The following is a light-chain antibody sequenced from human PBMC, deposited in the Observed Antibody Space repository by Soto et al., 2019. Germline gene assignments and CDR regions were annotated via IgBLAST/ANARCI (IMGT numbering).Light chain of an antibody. Sequence: IVLTQSPGTLPLSPGERATLSCRASQSVPSNYVAWYQQKPGQAPRLLIYAASSRTTGIPDRFSGSGSGTDFTLTISRLEPEDFAVYYCQQYGSNPSITFGQGTRLEIK. CDR2: AAS. CDR3: QQYGSNPSIT. J-gene: IGKJ5*01. CDR1: QSVPSNY. V-gene: IGKV3-20*01.